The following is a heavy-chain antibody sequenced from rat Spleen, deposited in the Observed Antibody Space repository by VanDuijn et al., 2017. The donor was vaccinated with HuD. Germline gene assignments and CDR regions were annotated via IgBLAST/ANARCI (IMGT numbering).Heavy chain of an antibody. CDR3: ATDGYYDGTYYSVYVMDA. Sequence: EVQLVESGGRLVQPGNSLKLSCAASGFTFSDHAMAWVRQAPKKGLEWVASISYDGGSTYYRDSVKGRFTISRDNAKSSLYLQMDSLRSEDTATYYCATDGYYDGTYYSVYVMDAWGQGASVTVSS. J-gene: IGHJ4*01. D-gene: IGHD1-12*02. CDR2: ISYDGGST. V-gene: IGHV5-20*01. CDR1: GFTFSDHA.